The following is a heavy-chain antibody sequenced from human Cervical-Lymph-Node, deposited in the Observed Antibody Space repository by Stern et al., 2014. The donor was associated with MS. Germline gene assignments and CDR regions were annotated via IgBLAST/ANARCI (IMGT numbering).Heavy chain of an antibody. Sequence: AQLVESGGALAKPGGSLGISCAASGLTFSDYYMTWIRQSPGKGLEWVSHISTNGRSIYSADSVKGRFTISWDNHKNSLYLQMNGLRADDTAVYYCARQDDFWVDYWGQGTLVTVSS. CDR2: ISTNGRSI. J-gene: IGHJ4*02. CDR3: ARQDDFWVDY. V-gene: IGHV3-11*01. CDR1: GLTFSDYY. D-gene: IGHD3-3*01.